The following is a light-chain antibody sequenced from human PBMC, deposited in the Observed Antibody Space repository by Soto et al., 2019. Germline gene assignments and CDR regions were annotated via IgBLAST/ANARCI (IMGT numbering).Light chain of an antibody. CDR2: DVS. V-gene: IGLV2-11*01. J-gene: IGLJ1*01. Sequence: SALTQPRSVSGSPGQSVTISCTGTSSDVGGYNYVSWYQQHPGKAPKLMIYDVSERPSGVPDRFSGSKSGNTASLTISGLQAEDEADYYCCSYAGRSTRVFGTGTKVTVL. CDR3: CSYAGRSTRV. CDR1: SSDVGGYNY.